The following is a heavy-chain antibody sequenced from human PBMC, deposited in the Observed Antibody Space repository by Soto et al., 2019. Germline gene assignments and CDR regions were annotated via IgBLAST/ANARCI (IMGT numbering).Heavy chain of an antibody. D-gene: IGHD2-2*01. CDR1: GDSVSSNSAA. CDR3: ARVGCSSTSCYPQTYNWFDP. V-gene: IGHV6-1*01. Sequence: SQTLSLTCAISGDSVSSNSAAWNWIRQSPSRGLEWLGRTYYRSKWYNDYAVSVKSRITINPDTSKNQFSLQLNSVTPEDTAVYYCARVGCSSTSCYPQTYNWFDPWGQGTLVTVSS. CDR2: TYYRSKWYN. J-gene: IGHJ5*02.